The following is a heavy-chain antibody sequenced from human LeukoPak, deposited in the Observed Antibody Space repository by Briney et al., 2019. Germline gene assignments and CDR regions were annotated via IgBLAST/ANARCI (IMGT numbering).Heavy chain of an antibody. D-gene: IGHD1-26*01. V-gene: IGHV1-46*01. CDR2: INPSGDVR. CDR1: GYTFGTHW. Sequence: GASVKVSCKASGYTFGTHWMHWVRQAPGQGLEWMGIINPSGDVRLYARKFQGRVTVTRDMSTRTVYMELSDLRPEDTAVYYCARDFSGEWEQLTGWWFDPWGQGTLVIVPS. CDR3: ARDFSGEWEQLTGWWFDP. J-gene: IGHJ5*02.